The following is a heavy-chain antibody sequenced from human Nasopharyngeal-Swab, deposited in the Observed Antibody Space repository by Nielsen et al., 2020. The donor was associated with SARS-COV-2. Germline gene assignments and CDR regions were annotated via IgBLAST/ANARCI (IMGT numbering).Heavy chain of an antibody. CDR1: GFTFSNAW. V-gene: IGHV3-15*01. J-gene: IGHJ6*02. CDR2: IKSKTDGRTT. Sequence: GESLKISCAASGFTFSNAWMSWVRQAPGKGLEWVGRIKSKTDGRTTDYAAPVKGRFTISRDDSKNTLYLQMNSLKTEDTAVYYCTTGGNYYDSSGYSYYYYYYGMDVWGQGTTVTVSS. CDR3: TTGGNYYDSSGYSYYYYYYGMDV. D-gene: IGHD3-22*01.